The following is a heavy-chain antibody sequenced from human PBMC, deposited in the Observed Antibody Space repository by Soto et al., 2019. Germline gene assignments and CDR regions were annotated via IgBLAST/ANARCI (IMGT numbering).Heavy chain of an antibody. V-gene: IGHV1-69*01. CDR1: GGPFSSQA. CDR3: AMSDGPNFYYVIHV. J-gene: IGHJ6*02. CDR2: IIPLLGST. D-gene: IGHD7-27*01. Sequence: QVQVEQSGAEVKKPGSSLKVSCKTSGGPFSSQAFNWVRQARGHGLEWMGGIIPLLGSTTYAQKFQDRVTFTADESTSTVSMELRSLRSEDTATSFCAMSDGPNFYYVIHVWGRGLTVTVSS.